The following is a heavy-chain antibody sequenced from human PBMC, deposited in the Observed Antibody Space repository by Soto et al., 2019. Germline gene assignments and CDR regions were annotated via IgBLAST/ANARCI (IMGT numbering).Heavy chain of an antibody. Sequence: EVQLLESGGGLVQPGGSLRLSCAASGFTFSRYDMTWVRQAPGKGLEWVSAISGSGGSTNYGDSVKGRFIISRDNSKNILFMQKKSLRVEDTAIYYCAIRGLTKSEVRGYFDYWGRGTLVTVSS. CDR2: ISGSGGST. J-gene: IGHJ4*02. CDR1: GFTFSRYD. D-gene: IGHD3-10*01. CDR3: AIRGLTKSEVRGYFDY. V-gene: IGHV3-23*01.